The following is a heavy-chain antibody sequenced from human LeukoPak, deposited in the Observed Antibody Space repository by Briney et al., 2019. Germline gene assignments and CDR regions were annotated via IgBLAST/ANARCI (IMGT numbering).Heavy chain of an antibody. J-gene: IGHJ3*02. CDR1: GYTFFSYY. CDR3: ARAPRNSSGWYGDAFDI. D-gene: IGHD6-19*01. Sequence: ASVKVSCKASGYTFFSYYMHWVRQAPGQGLEWMGIINPSGGSTSYAQKFQGRVTMTRDTSTSTVYMELSSLRSEDTAVYYCARAPRNSSGWYGDAFDIWGQGTMVTVSS. CDR2: INPSGGST. V-gene: IGHV1-46*01.